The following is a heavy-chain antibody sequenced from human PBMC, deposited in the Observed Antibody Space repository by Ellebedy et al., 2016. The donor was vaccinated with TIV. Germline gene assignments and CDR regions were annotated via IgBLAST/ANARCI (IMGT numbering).Heavy chain of an antibody. V-gene: IGHV4-4*02. D-gene: IGHD2-15*01. CDR2: IHHSGST. CDR3: AREARYCGIGSSCYSFDY. CDR1: GGSISSGNW. J-gene: IGHJ4*02. Sequence: SETLSLTXAVPGGSISSGNWWNWVRQSLGKGLEWIGEIHHSGSTNYNPSLESRVTISVDKSKNQFSLKLNSVTAADTAVYYCAREARYCGIGSSCYSFDYWGQGTLVTVSS.